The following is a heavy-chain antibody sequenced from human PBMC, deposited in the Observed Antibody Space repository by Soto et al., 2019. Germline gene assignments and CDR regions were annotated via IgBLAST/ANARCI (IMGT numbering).Heavy chain of an antibody. Sequence: GGSLRLSCAASGFTFSSYGMHWVRQAPGKGLEWVAVISYDGSNKYYADSVKGRFTISRDNSKNTLYLQMNSLRAEDTAVYYCAKGFEGNRRLNYSFYFDYWGQGTLVTVSS. CDR1: GFTFSSYG. J-gene: IGHJ4*02. V-gene: IGHV3-30*18. CDR2: ISYDGSNK. D-gene: IGHD5-18*01. CDR3: AKGFEGNRRLNYSFYFDY.